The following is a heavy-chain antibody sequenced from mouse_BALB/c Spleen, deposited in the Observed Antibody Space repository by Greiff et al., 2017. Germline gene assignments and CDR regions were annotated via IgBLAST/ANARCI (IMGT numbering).Heavy chain of an antibody. CDR1: GYSITSDYA. CDR2: ISYSGST. J-gene: IGHJ2*01. Sequence: DVKLQESGPGLVKPSQSLSLTCTVTGYSITSDYAWNWIRQFPGNQLEWMGYISYSGSTSYNPSLKSRISITRDTSKNQFFLQLNSVTTEDTATYYCARWGELPMITTYYFDYWGQGTTLTVSS. CDR3: ARWGELPMITTYYFDY. D-gene: IGHD2-4*01. V-gene: IGHV3-2*02.